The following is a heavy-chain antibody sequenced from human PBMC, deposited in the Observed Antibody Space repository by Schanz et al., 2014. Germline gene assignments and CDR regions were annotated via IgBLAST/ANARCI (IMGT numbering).Heavy chain of an antibody. Sequence: PGSSLNLSFKSSGATFNSYAFGWVRQAPGQGFEWVGTIIPPLRQTRYAQKFEERVIIHADTSTATVYMDLSSLTAYDTAVYFCARIIDGDFLYWGQGTLVTVSS. J-gene: IGHJ4*02. CDR2: IIPPLRQT. V-gene: IGHV1-69*04. CDR3: ARIIDGDFLY. CDR1: GATFNSYA. D-gene: IGHD4-17*01.